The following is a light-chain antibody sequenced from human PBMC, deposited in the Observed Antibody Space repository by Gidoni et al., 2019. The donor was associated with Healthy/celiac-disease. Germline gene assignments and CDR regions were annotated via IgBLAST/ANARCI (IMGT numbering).Light chain of an antibody. CDR3: QQYYSTPRT. CDR2: WAS. Sequence: DIVMTQSPDALAVSLGERATINCKSSLSVLYSSNNKNYFAWYQQKPGHPPKLLIYWASTRESGVPDRFSVRGSVPDFTLTISSLHADDVAVYYCQQYYSTPRTFGQGTKVEIK. V-gene: IGKV4-1*01. CDR1: LSVLYSSNNKNY. J-gene: IGKJ1*01.